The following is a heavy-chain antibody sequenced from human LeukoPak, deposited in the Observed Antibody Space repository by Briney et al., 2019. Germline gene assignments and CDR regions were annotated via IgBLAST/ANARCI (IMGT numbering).Heavy chain of an antibody. Sequence: PSETLSLTCTVSGGSISSGGYYWSWIRQHPGKGLEWIGYIYYSGSTYYNPSLKSRVTISVDTSKNQFSLKLTSVTAADTAVYYCARYCSGSDCYSMNGFGVWGQGTMVTVSS. CDR2: IYYSGST. J-gene: IGHJ3*01. D-gene: IGHD2-15*01. CDR3: ARYCSGSDCYSMNGFGV. CDR1: GGSISSGGYY. V-gene: IGHV4-31*03.